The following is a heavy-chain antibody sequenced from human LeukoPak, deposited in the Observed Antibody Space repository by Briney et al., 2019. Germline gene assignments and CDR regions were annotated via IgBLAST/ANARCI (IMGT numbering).Heavy chain of an antibody. CDR1: GYTFTSYY. Sequence: ASGKVSCTASGYTFTSYYMHWVRQAPGQGLEWMGIINPSGGSTSYAQKFQGRVTMTRDTSTSTAYMELSSLRSEDTAVYYCARFPNTAMVMGLEYYYYGMDVWGQGTTVTVSS. CDR3: ARFPNTAMVMGLEYYYYGMDV. J-gene: IGHJ6*02. V-gene: IGHV1-46*01. D-gene: IGHD5-18*01. CDR2: INPSGGST.